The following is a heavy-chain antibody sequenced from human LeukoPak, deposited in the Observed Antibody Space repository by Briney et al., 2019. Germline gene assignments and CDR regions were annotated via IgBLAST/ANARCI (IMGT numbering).Heavy chain of an antibody. CDR1: GFTFDDRA. Sequence: PGGSLRLSCGASGFTFDDRAMHWVRQAPGKGLEWVSLISWNGGSTYYADSVKGRFTISRDNSKNTLDLQMNSLRAEDTAAYYCAKGNVNYSGGYFHYWGQGTLVTVSS. V-gene: IGHV3-43D*04. CDR3: AKGNVNYSGGYFHY. J-gene: IGHJ1*01. CDR2: ISWNGGST. D-gene: IGHD1-7*01.